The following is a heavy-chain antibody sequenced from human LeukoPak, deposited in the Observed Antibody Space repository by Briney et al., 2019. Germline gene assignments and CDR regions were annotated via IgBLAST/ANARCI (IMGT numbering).Heavy chain of an antibody. CDR1: VGTFSSYA. CDR2: IIPIFGTA. Sequence: GCSVKVSCRASVGTFSSYAITWVRQAPGQGLEWMGRIIPIFGTANYAQKFQGRGTITTDESTSTAYMDLSTQRSEDTAVHYCTIERPPGDSSNWFLEGYFEIWGQGTLVTVSS. CDR3: TIERPPGDSSNWFLEGYFEI. D-gene: IGHD6-13*01. V-gene: IGHV1-69*05. J-gene: IGHJ4*02.